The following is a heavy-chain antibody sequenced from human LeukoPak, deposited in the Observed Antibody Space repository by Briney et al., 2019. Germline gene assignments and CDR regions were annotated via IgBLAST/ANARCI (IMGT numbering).Heavy chain of an antibody. D-gene: IGHD3-22*01. J-gene: IGHJ4*02. CDR2: IYYSGST. CDR1: GGSISSGGYY. CDR3: ARLVPYYYDSSGYYFDY. Sequence: PSETLSLTCTVSGGSISSGGYYWSWIRQHPGKGLEWIGYIYYSGSTYYNPSLKSRVTISVDTSKYQFSLKLSSVTAAATAEFYCARLVPYYYDSSGYYFDYWGQGTLVTVSS. V-gene: IGHV4-31*03.